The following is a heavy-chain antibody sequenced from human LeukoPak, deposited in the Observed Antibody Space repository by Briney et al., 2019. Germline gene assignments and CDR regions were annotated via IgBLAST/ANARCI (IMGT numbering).Heavy chain of an antibody. V-gene: IGHV4-61*10. CDR1: GGSISRGSYY. CDR2: IYYSGST. Sequence: SETLSLTCTVSGGSISRGSYYWSWIRQPAGKGLEWIGYIYYSGSTNYNPSLKSRVTISVDTSKNQFSLKLSSVTAADTAVYYCARDRVVLRYFDWLSAPSWYFDLWGRGTLVTVSS. D-gene: IGHD3-9*01. CDR3: ARDRVVLRYFDWLSAPSWYFDL. J-gene: IGHJ2*01.